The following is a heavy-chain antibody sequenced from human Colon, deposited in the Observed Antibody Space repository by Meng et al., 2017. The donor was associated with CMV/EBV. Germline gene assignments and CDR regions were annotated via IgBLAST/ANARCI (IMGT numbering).Heavy chain of an antibody. CDR2: MRTYSGDT. D-gene: IGHD2-2*01. V-gene: IGHV1-18*01. CDR3: ARDGSGYCSGTSCYEAFDY. J-gene: IGHJ4*02. CDR1: FTSCG. Sequence: FTSCGISWVRQAPGQGPEWMGWMRTYSGDTDYSQNFQDRVSMTRDTSTHTAFLELGSLRSDDTAVYFCARDGSGYCSGTSCYEAFDYWGQGTLVTVSS.